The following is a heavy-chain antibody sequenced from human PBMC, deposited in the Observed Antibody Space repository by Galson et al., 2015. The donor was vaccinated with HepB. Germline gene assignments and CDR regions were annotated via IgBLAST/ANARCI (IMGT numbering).Heavy chain of an antibody. D-gene: IGHD3-22*01. CDR3: ARDVSSGPPPSGWYFDL. J-gene: IGHJ2*01. CDR1: GFTFSSYS. CDR2: INSSSTI. Sequence: SLRLSCAASGFTFSSYSMNWVRQAPGKGLEWVSYINSSSTIYYADSVKGRFTISRDHAKNSLYLRMNSLRDEDTAVYYCARDVSSGPPPSGWYFDLSGRGTLVTVSS. V-gene: IGHV3-48*02.